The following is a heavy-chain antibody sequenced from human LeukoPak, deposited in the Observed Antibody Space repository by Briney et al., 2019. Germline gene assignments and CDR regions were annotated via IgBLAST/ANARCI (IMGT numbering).Heavy chain of an antibody. Sequence: SETLSLTCTVSGGSISNYYWSWSRQPPGKGLEWIGYIYNSGSTNYNPSLKSRVTISVDTSRNQFSLKLSSVTAADTAVYYCARLLRVTTVGPDLYYFDYWGQGTLVTVSS. V-gene: IGHV4-59*08. J-gene: IGHJ4*02. CDR3: ARLLRVTTVGPDLYYFDY. CDR2: IYNSGST. D-gene: IGHD4-17*01. CDR1: GGSISNYY.